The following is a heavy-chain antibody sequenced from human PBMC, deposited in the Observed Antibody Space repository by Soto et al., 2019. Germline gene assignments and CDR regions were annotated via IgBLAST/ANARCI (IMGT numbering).Heavy chain of an antibody. D-gene: IGHD5-18*01. V-gene: IGHV3-30-3*01. CDR1: GFTFSSYA. CDR2: ISYDGSNK. Sequence: QVQLVESGGGVVQPGRSLRLSCAASGFTFSSYAMHWVRQAPGKGLEWVAVISYDGSNKYYADSVKSRFTISRDNSKNTLYLQMTSLRAEDTAVYYCARDPYSYGPKFGYFDYWGQGTLVTVSS. CDR3: ARDPYSYGPKFGYFDY. J-gene: IGHJ4*02.